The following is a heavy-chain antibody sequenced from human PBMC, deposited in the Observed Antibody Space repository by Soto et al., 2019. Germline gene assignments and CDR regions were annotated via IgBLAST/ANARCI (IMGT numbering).Heavy chain of an antibody. CDR3: ARGEYSGYDKEVFDY. CDR2: MNPNSDNT. Sequence: ASVKVSCKASGYTFTSYDINWVRQATGQGLEWMGWMNPNSDNTGYAQKFRGRVTMTRNTSISTAYMELSSLRSEDTAVYYCARGEYSGYDKEVFDYWGQGTLVTVSS. CDR1: GYTFTSYD. J-gene: IGHJ4*02. D-gene: IGHD5-12*01. V-gene: IGHV1-8*01.